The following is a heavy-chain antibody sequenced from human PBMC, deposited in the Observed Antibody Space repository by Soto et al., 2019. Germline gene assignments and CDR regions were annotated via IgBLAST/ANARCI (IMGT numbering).Heavy chain of an antibody. CDR1: GGSIRSGGYS. D-gene: IGHD5-12*01. CDR3: ARLGGYDWYYFDY. J-gene: IGHJ4*02. Sequence: VSLTCAVSGGSIRSGGYSWSWIRQPPGKGLEWIGYIYHSGSTYYNPSLKSRVTISVDRSKNQFSLKLSSVTAADTAVYYCARLGGYDWYYFDYWGQGTLVTVSS. V-gene: IGHV4-30-2*01. CDR2: IYHSGST.